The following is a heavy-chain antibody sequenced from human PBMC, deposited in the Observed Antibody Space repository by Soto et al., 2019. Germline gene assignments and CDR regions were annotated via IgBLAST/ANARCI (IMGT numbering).Heavy chain of an antibody. Sequence: GSLRLSCAASGFIFGDFGVTWVRQAPGKGLEWVSSISSSGSHTHYADSVKGRFIISRDNARSTLSLQMNSLRVEDTAVYYCAREPVQGRIWFRFLDFWGQGA. CDR1: GFIFGDFG. J-gene: IGHJ4*02. V-gene: IGHV3-21*06. CDR3: AREPVQGRIWFRFLDF. D-gene: IGHD3-10*01. CDR2: ISSSGSHT.